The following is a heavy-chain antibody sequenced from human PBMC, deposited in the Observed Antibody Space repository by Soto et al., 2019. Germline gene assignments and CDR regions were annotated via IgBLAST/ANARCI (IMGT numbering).Heavy chain of an antibody. D-gene: IGHD6-13*01. Sequence: GGSLRLSCGSSGFTFSSYAMSLVRQAPGKGLEWVSAISGSGGSTYYADSVKGRFTISRDNSKNTLYLQMNSLRAEDTAVYYCAKGISSSWYDDAFDIWGQGTMVTVSS. V-gene: IGHV3-23*01. CDR1: GFTFSSYA. J-gene: IGHJ3*02. CDR3: AKGISSSWYDDAFDI. CDR2: ISGSGGST.